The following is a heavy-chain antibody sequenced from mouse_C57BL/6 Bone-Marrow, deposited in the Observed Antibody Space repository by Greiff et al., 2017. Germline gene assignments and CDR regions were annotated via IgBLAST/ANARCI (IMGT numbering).Heavy chain of an antibody. Sequence: VKLMESGAELARPGASVKLSCKASGYTFTSYGISWVKQRTGQGLEWIGEIYPRSGNTYYNEKFKGKATLTADKSSSTAYMELRSLTSEDSAVYFCARGRITTVEDYWGQGTTLTVSS. CDR2: IYPRSGNT. J-gene: IGHJ2*01. D-gene: IGHD1-1*01. CDR3: ARGRITTVEDY. CDR1: GYTFTSYG. V-gene: IGHV1-81*01.